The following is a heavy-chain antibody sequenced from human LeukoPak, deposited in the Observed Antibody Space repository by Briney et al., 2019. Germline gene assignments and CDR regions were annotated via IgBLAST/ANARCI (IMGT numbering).Heavy chain of an antibody. CDR3: ARDHDFYDSSGYYPPFDY. CDR1: GFTFSSYA. V-gene: IGHV3-23*01. CDR2: ISGSGGST. J-gene: IGHJ4*02. Sequence: GGSLRLSCAASGFTFSSYAMSWVRQAPGKGLEWVSAISGSGGSTYYADSVKGRFTISRDNSKNTLYLQMNSLRAEDTAVYYCARDHDFYDSSGYYPPFDYWGQGTLVTVSS. D-gene: IGHD3-22*01.